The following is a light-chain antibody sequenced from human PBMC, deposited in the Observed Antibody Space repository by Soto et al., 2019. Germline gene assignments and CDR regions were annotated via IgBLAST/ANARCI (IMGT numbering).Light chain of an antibody. J-gene: IGLJ2*01. CDR3: RSYTSSSTSVV. CDR1: NNDVGGYNY. V-gene: IGLV2-14*01. CDR2: EVN. Sequence: QSVLTQPASVSGSPGQSITISCTGTNNDVGGYNYVSWYQQHPGKAPKLLISEVNNRPSAVSNRFSGSKSGNTASLTISGLQAEDEADYYCRSYTSSSTSVVFGGGTKLTVL.